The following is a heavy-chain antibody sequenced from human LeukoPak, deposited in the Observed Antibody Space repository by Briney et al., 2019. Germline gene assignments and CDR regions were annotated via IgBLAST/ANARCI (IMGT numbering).Heavy chain of an antibody. D-gene: IGHD3-3*01. J-gene: IGHJ4*02. Sequence: ASVKVSCKASGYTFTGYYMHWVRQAPGQGLEWMGWINPNSGGTNYAQKLQGRVTMTTDTSTSTAYMELRSLRSDDTAVYYCARILEWLSLDPDFDYWGQGTLVTVSS. V-gene: IGHV1-2*02. CDR1: GYTFTGYY. CDR3: ARILEWLSLDPDFDY. CDR2: INPNSGGT.